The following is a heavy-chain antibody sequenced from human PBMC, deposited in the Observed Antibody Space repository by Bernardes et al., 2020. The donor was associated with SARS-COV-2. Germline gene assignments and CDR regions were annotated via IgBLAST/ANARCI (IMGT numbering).Heavy chain of an antibody. V-gene: IGHV3-66*01. J-gene: IGHJ4*02. CDR2: IYRDGTT. CDR1: GVTVSSYY. Sequence: GSLRLSCAASGVTVSSYYMSWVRQAPGKGLQWLSMIYRDGTTYYADSVKGRFTISRDNPKNTLYLQMNSLRADDTAVYYCAGRNLNYGGGVDYWGQGTLVTVSS. CDR3: AGRNLNYGGGVDY. D-gene: IGHD1-7*01.